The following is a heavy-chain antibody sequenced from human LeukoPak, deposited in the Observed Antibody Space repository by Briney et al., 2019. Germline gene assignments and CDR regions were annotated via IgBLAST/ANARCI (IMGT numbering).Heavy chain of an antibody. D-gene: IGHD6-13*01. CDR3: ARDSSSWYFADYYYGMDV. CDR2: ISYDGSNK. V-gene: IGHV3-30-3*01. Sequence: GGSLRLSCAASGFTFSGYAMHWVRQAPGKGLEWVAVISYDGSNKYYADSVKGRFTISRDNSKNTLYLQMNSLRAEDTAVYYCARDSSSWYFADYYYGMDVWGQGTTVTVSS. J-gene: IGHJ6*02. CDR1: GFTFSGYA.